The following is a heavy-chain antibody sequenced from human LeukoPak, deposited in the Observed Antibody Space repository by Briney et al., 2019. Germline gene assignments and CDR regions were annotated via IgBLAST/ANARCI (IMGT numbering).Heavy chain of an antibody. CDR1: GGSISSYY. V-gene: IGHV4-59*12. D-gene: IGHD2-8*01. CDR2: IYYSGST. J-gene: IGHJ5*02. Sequence: SETLSLTCTVSGGSISSYYWSWIRQPPGKGLEWIGYIYYSGSTNYNPSLKSRVTISVDTSKNQFSLKLSSVTAADTAVYYCARDIVLMVYAIEARNWFDPWGQGTLVTVSS. CDR3: ARDIVLMVYAIEARNWFDP.